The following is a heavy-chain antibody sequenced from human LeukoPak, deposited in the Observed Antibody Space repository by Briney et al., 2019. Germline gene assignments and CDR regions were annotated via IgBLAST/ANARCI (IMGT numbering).Heavy chain of an antibody. CDR2: IYYSGST. J-gene: IGHJ5*02. CDR3: ARDSGHSSSWTKHNWFDP. CDR1: GGSISSYY. V-gene: IGHV4-59*12. Sequence: SETLSLTCTVSGGSISSYYWSWIRQPPGKGLEWIGYIYYSGSTNYNPSLKSRVTISVDTSKNQFSLKLSSVTAADTAVYYCARDSGHSSSWTKHNWFDPWGQGTLVTVSS. D-gene: IGHD6-13*01.